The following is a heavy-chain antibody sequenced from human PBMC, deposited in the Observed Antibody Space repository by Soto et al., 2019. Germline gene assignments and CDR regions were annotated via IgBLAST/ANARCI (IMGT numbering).Heavy chain of an antibody. CDR3: ARAGELPYYYYGMDV. V-gene: IGHV1-18*01. Sequence: QVQLVQSGGEVKKPGASVKVSCKASGYTFTTSGVSWVRQAPGQGLEWMGWVSGYNGNTKYEEKXHHXXTXPTDTSTSTAYLELRSLTTDDTAVYYCARAGELPYYYYGMDVWGQGTTVIVSS. D-gene: IGHD1-7*01. J-gene: IGHJ6*02. CDR1: GYTFTTSG. CDR2: VSGYNGNT.